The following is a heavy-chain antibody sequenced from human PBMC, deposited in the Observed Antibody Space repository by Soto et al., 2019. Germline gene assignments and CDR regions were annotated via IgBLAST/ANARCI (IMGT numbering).Heavy chain of an antibody. V-gene: IGHV4-39*01. CDR1: GGSISSSSYY. CDR2: IYYSGST. D-gene: IGHD4-4*01. Sequence: QLQLQESGPGLVKPSETLSLTCTVSGGSISSSSYYWGWIRQPPGKGLEWIGSIYYSGSTYYNPSLKSRITISVNPSKNQFSLKPSSVTAADTAVYYCASLSPPHTVVSDYYYYMDVWGKGTTVTVSS. CDR3: ASLSPPHTVVSDYYYYMDV. J-gene: IGHJ6*03.